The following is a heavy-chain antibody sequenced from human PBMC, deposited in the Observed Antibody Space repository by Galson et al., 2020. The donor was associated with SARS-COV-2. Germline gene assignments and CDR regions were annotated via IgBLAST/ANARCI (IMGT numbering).Heavy chain of an antibody. Sequence: SETLSLTCAISGDSVSNNGAAWNWIRQSPSRGLEWLGRTYYRSKWYNDFAVSVKSRITINSDTSKNQFSRQLNSVTPEDTAVYYCAREPPSGSYYTYFDYWGQGTLVTVSS. J-gene: IGHJ4*02. CDR3: AREPPSGSYYTYFDY. CDR1: GDSVSNNGAA. CDR2: TYYRSKWYN. V-gene: IGHV6-1*01. D-gene: IGHD1-26*01.